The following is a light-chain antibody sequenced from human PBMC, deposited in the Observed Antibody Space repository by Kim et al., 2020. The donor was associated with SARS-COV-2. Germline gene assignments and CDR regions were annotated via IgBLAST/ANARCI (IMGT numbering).Light chain of an antibody. CDR1: NNNVGNQG. CDR3: SAWDSSLNAWV. V-gene: IGLV10-54*04. Sequence: RQTATLTWNGNNNNVGNQGAAWLQQHQGHPPKLLSYRNNNRPSGISEGFSASRSGDTASLTITGLQPEDETDYYCSAWDSSLNAWVFGGGTQLTVL. CDR2: RNN. J-gene: IGLJ3*02.